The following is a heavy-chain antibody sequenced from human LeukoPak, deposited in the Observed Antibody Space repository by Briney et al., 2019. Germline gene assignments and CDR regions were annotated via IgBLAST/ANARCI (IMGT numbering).Heavy chain of an antibody. V-gene: IGHV1-46*02. D-gene: IGHD3-9*01. Sequence: GASVKVSCKASGYTFNTHYMHWVRQAPGQGLEWMGMFNPSGRPRYAQKFQGRVTMNRDTSTSTVSMELSSLRSDDTAVYYCARTVYDILSGLDYWGQGTLVIVSS. CDR3: ARTVYDILSGLDY. CDR2: FNPSGRP. CDR1: GYTFNTHY. J-gene: IGHJ4*02.